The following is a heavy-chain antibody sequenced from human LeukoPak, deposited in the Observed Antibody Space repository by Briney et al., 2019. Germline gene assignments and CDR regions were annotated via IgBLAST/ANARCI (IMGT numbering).Heavy chain of an antibody. D-gene: IGHD3-22*01. CDR2: ISSSSSTI. V-gene: IGHV3-48*02. Sequence: PGGSLRLSCAASGFTFSSYSMNWVRQAPGKGLEWVSYISSSSSTIYYADSVKGRFTISRDNAKNSLYLQMNSLRDEDTAVYYCARDQGSCSGYYYWFDYWGQGTLVTVSS. CDR1: GFTFSSYS. J-gene: IGHJ4*02. CDR3: ARDQGSCSGYYYWFDY.